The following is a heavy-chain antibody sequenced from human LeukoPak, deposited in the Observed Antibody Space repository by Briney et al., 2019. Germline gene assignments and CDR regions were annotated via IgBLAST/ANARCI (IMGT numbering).Heavy chain of an antibody. J-gene: IGHJ5*02. CDR3: ARDRGIAVAGTGWFDP. CDR2: IYHSGST. CDR1: GYSISSGYY. V-gene: IGHV4-38-2*02. D-gene: IGHD6-19*01. Sequence: PSETLSLTCSVSGYSISSGYYWGWIRQPPGKGLEWIASIYHSGSTYYNPSLKSRVTISVDTSKNQFSLKLSSVTAADTAVYYCARDRGIAVAGTGWFDPWGQGTLVTVSS.